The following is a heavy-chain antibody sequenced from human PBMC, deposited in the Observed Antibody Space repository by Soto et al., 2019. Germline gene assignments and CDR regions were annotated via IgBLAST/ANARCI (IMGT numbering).Heavy chain of an antibody. CDR2: IYYSGST. CDR3: ARCQDIVLMVYETPHYYMDV. V-gene: IGHV4-39*01. J-gene: IGHJ6*03. CDR1: GGSISSSSYY. D-gene: IGHD2-8*01. Sequence: QLQLQESGPGLVKPSETLSLTCTVSGGSISSSSYYWGWIRQPPGKGLEWIGSIYYSGSTYYNPSLKSRVTISVDTSKNQFSLKLSSVTAADTAVYYCARCQDIVLMVYETPHYYMDVWGKGTTVTVSS.